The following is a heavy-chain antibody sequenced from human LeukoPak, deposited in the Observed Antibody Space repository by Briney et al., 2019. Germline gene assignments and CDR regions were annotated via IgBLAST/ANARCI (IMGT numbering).Heavy chain of an antibody. J-gene: IGHJ4*02. V-gene: IGHV3-30*02. CDR1: GFTFSSYG. CDR3: AKVGYCSSTSCYASDY. CDR2: IRYDGSNK. Sequence: PGGSLRLSCAASGFTFSSYGMHWVRQAPGKGLEWVAFIRYDGSNKYYADSVKGRFTISRDNSKNTLYLQMNSLRAEDTAVYYCAKVGYCSSTSCYASDYWGQGTLVTVSS. D-gene: IGHD2-2*01.